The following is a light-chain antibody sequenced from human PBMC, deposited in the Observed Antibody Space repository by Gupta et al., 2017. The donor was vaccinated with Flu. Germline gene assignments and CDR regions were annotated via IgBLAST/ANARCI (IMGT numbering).Light chain of an antibody. V-gene: IGKV1-16*02. CDR2: AAS. Sequence: DIQMTQSPSSLSASVGDRVTITCRASQGIINNLAWFQQKPGKGPKSLIYAASSLQRGVQSKFSGSGSVSGTDFTLTISSLQPEDSATYFCQQDNSYPNTFGQGTLMEIK. CDR1: QGIINN. CDR3: QQDNSYPNT. J-gene: IGKJ5*01.